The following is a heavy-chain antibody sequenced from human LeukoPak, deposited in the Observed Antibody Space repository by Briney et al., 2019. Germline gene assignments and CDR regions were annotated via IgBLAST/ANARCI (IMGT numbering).Heavy chain of an antibody. Sequence: SETLSLTCTVSGGSISSSSYYWGWIRQPPGKGLEWIGSIYYSGSTCYNPSLKSRVTISVDTSKNQFSLKLSSVTAADTAVYYCARRIAARYFDYWGQGTLVTVSS. V-gene: IGHV4-39*01. CDR2: IYYSGST. CDR3: ARRIAARYFDY. D-gene: IGHD6-6*01. J-gene: IGHJ4*02. CDR1: GGSISSSSYY.